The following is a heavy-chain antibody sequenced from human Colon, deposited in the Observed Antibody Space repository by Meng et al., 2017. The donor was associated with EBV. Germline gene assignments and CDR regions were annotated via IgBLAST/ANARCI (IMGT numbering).Heavy chain of an antibody. J-gene: IGHJ4*02. CDR1: GGSVSMGGYY. V-gene: IGHV4-31*03. CDR3: ARVSSGWDYFDY. Sequence: VHVQESGPVPATLSQTLSLIFTVSGGSVSMGGYYWTWIRQHPGKGLEWFGHIYYSGSTFYNPSLKRRVIISIDTSKNQFSLNLRSVTAADTAVYYCARVSSGWDYFDYWGQGTLVTVSS. CDR2: IYYSGST. D-gene: IGHD6-19*01.